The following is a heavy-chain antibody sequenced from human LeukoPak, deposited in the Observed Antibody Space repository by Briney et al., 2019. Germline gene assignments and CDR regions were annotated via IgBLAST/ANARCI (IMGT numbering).Heavy chain of an antibody. CDR1: GYTFTGFQ. CDR2: INPNSGGT. CDR3: ARTLSSGYYHEVDY. J-gene: IGHJ4*02. V-gene: IGHV1-2*02. Sequence: ASVKVSCKASGYTFTGFQIHWVRQAPGQGLEWMGWINPNSGGTIYAQKFQGRVTMTGDTSISTTYIELSRLRSDDTAVYYCARTLSSGYYHEVDYWGQGTLVTVSS. D-gene: IGHD3-22*01.